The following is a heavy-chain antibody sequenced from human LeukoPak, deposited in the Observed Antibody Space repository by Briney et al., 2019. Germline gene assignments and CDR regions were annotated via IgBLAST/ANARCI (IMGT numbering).Heavy chain of an antibody. CDR1: GFTLTNYA. D-gene: IGHD6-13*01. CDR3: AKDVRRLGIASSGFDY. CDR2: INTNSGNP. Sequence: ASVKVSCKASGFTLTNYAMNWVRQAPGQGLEWMGWINTNSGNPTYAQGFTGRFVFSVESSVSTTYLRISSLKAEDTAVYYCAKDVRRLGIASSGFDYWGQGSLVTVSS. J-gene: IGHJ4*02. V-gene: IGHV7-4-1*02.